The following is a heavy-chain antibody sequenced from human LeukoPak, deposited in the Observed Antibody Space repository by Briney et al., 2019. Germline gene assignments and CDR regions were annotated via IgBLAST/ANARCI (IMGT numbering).Heavy chain of an antibody. D-gene: IGHD3-10*01. CDR2: IYFSGET. Sequence: KPSETLSLTCTVSGDSISDRYYYWAWLRQPPGKGLEWIGSIYFSGETYYNPSLRSRVTISVDTSKNQFSLTLTSVTVADTSVYYCARRGSLLWFDPWGQGTLVTVSS. J-gene: IGHJ5*02. CDR1: GDSISDRYYY. V-gene: IGHV4-39*01. CDR3: ARRGSLLWFDP.